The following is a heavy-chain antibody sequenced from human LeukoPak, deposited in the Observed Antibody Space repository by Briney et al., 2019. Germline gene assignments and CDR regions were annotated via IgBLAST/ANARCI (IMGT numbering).Heavy chain of an antibody. J-gene: IGHJ4*02. CDR1: GFTFSSYA. CDR2: IRGSGGST. V-gene: IGHV3-23*01. D-gene: IGHD1-26*01. CDR3: AKLSGNYPVWHFDY. Sequence: GGSLRLSCAASGFTFSSYAMSWVRQAPGKGLEGVSTIRGSGGSTYYADSVTGRFIISRDISKNTLYLQMNSLRAEDTAVYYCAKLSGNYPVWHFDYWGQGTLVTVSS.